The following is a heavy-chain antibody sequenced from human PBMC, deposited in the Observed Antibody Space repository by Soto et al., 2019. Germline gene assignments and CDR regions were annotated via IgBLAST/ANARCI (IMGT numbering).Heavy chain of an antibody. CDR2: VSGNNGAS. CDR1: GYTSADFG. V-gene: IGHV1-18*04. Sequence: GESLKISCKASGYTSADFGISWVRQAPGQGLEWMGWVSGNNGASNPAPKVQGRITMTLDTSTGVSYMALRSLRSDDTAIYYCVRDQKYFRVNGNWFDSWGQGTLVTVSS. J-gene: IGHJ5*01. CDR3: VRDQKYFRVNGNWFDS. D-gene: IGHD2-2*01.